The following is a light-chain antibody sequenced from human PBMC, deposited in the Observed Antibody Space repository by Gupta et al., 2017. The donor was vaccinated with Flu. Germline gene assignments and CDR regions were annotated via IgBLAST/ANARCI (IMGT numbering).Light chain of an antibody. J-gene: IGKJ1*01. CDR1: QSVSSS. Sequence: QSPDTLSLSPGERATRSCRASQSVSSSLDWYQQKPGLAPRLLIYEAYNRDTGITVRFSGSGSGTDFTLTSRSLEPEDFEVYYCQQRSNWTFGQGTKVEIK. V-gene: IGKV3-11*01. CDR2: EAY. CDR3: QQRSNWT.